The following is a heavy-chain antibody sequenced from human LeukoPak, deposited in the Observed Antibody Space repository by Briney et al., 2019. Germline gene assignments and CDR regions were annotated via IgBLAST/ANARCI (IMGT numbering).Heavy chain of an antibody. V-gene: IGHV4-34*01. CDR1: GASSGGYY. Sequence: KPSESLSPTCAVYGASSGGYYWSWISQPPRKWLEWIGEINHRGSTNYNPSLKSRVTISVDTSKNQFSLKLSSVTAADTAVYYCARGRLPGIAAAGKKFDYWGQGTLVTVSS. D-gene: IGHD6-13*01. CDR2: INHRGST. J-gene: IGHJ4*02. CDR3: ARGRLPGIAAAGKKFDY.